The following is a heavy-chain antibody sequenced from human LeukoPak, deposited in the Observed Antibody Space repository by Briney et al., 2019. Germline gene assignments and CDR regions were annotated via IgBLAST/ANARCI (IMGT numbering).Heavy chain of an antibody. CDR2: IIPIFGTA. J-gene: IGHJ4*02. Sequence: ASVKVSCKASGGTFSSYAISWVRQAPGQGLEWMGGIIPIFGTANYAQKFQGRVTITADESTSTAYMELSSLRSEDTAFYYCARTIEYSSSWDTFDYWGQGTLVTVSS. V-gene: IGHV1-69*13. CDR3: ARTIEYSSSWDTFDY. CDR1: GGTFSSYA. D-gene: IGHD6-6*01.